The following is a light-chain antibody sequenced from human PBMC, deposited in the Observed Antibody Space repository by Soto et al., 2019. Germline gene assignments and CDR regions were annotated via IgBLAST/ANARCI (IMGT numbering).Light chain of an antibody. CDR3: QHYDPSCP. V-gene: IGKV1-5*01. Sequence: DIQITQNHSTLSASVLYILSITCRASHSIRWWLSWYQQKLGEAPKVLIYGASRLESGVPSRFSGSGSGTEFNLPISSPHPEDLATYYCQHYDPSCPFAQGTK. J-gene: IGKJ1*01. CDR2: GAS. CDR1: HSIRWW.